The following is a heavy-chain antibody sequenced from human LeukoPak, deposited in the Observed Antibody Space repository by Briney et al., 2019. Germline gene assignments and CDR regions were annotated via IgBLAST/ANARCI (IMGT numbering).Heavy chain of an antibody. V-gene: IGHV1-3*01. Sequence: ASVKVSCKASGYTFTSYAIHWVRQAPGQRLEWMGWVSAGNGNTKYSQNFQGRVTFISNTSATTAYMELSSLRSEDTAVYYCARDHLGWGSLDYWGQGTLVTVSS. CDR1: GYTFTSYA. J-gene: IGHJ4*02. CDR2: VSAGNGNT. CDR3: ARDHLGWGSLDY. D-gene: IGHD3-16*01.